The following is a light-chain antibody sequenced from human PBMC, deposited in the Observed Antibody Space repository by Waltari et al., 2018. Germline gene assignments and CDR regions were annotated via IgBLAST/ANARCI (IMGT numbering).Light chain of an antibody. V-gene: IGKV3-20*01. Sequence: EIVLTQSPGTLSLSPGETAALSCRASQSVSSNFLAWYQQKPGQAPRLLIFGASNRATGIPDRFSGSGSETDFTLTVSRLEPEDFAVYYCQQYGSSPQAFGQGTRLDLK. CDR2: GAS. CDR1: QSVSSNF. CDR3: QQYGSSPQA. J-gene: IGKJ5*01.